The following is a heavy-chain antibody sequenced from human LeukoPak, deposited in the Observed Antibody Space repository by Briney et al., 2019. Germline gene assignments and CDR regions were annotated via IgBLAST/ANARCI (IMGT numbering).Heavy chain of an antibody. CDR3: ARDWSGYNPIYYFDH. J-gene: IGHJ4*02. CDR1: GYTFTGYY. D-gene: IGHD5-24*01. CDR2: INPNSGGT. V-gene: IGHV1-2*02. Sequence: ASVKVSCKASGYTFTGYYMHWVRQAPGQGLEWMGWINPNSGGTNYAQKFQGRVTMTRDTSISTAYMELSRLRSDDTAVYYCARDWSGYNPIYYFDHWGQGTLVTVSS.